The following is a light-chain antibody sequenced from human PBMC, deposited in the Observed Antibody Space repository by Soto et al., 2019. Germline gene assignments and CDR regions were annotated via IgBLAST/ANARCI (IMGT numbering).Light chain of an antibody. CDR2: DAS. Sequence: DIQVTQSPSTLSSSVGDRVTITGRASQSISSWLAWYQQKPGKAPKLLIYDASSLESGVPSRFSGSGSGTEFTLTISSLQPDDFATYYCQQYNTYPWTFGQGTKVDNK. V-gene: IGKV1-5*01. CDR1: QSISSW. CDR3: QQYNTYPWT. J-gene: IGKJ1*01.